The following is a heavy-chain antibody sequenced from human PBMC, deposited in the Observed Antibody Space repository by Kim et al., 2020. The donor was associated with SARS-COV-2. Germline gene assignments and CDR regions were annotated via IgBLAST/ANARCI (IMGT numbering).Heavy chain of an antibody. V-gene: IGHV3-23*01. CDR1: GFTFSSYA. D-gene: IGHD3-16*02. J-gene: IGHJ4*02. CDR3: ARTPAAYYDYVGGVIVNRHYFDY. CDR2: ISGSGGST. Sequence: GGSLRLSCAASGFTFSSYAMSWVRQAPGKGLEWVSAISGSGGSTYYADSVKGRFTISRDNSKNTLYLQMNSLRAEATAVYYCARTPAAYYDYVGGVIVNRHYFDYWGQGTLVTVSS.